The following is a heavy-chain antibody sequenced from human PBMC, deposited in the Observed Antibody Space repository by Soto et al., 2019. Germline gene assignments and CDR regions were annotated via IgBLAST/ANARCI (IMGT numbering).Heavy chain of an antibody. V-gene: IGHV1-69*13. CDR3: ARGAMANFDY. CDR2: FIAMLGTP. Sequence: SVKVSCKASGGTFGSQGIAWVRQAPGQGLEWMGGFIAMLGTPTYAKKVQGRATISADESLTPSYLELRSLRSEDTGVYFCARGAMANFDYWGQGTVVTGS. D-gene: IGHD5-18*01. CDR1: GGTFGSQG. J-gene: IGHJ4*02.